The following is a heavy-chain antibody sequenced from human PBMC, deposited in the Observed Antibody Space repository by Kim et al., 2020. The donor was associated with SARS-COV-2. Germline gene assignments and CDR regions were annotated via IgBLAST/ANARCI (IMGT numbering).Heavy chain of an antibody. CDR2: IYSGGST. Sequence: GGSLRLSCAASGFTVSSNYMSWVRQAPGKGLEWVSVIYSGGSTYYADSAKGRLTISSDNYTNKPYLQMNSLRAADTTAYYCAAAMVRGVIIMGGMDVWG. CDR1: GFTVSSNY. D-gene: IGHD3-10*01. CDR3: AAAMVRGVIIMGGMDV. J-gene: IGHJ6*02. V-gene: IGHV3-53*01.